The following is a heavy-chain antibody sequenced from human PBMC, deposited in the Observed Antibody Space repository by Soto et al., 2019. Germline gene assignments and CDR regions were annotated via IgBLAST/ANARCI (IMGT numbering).Heavy chain of an antibody. Sequence: ASVKVSCKASGYTFTSYGIRWVRQAPGQGLEWMGWISAYNGNTNYAQKLQGRVTMTTDTSTSTAYMELRSLRSDDTAVYYCASGPWTYCSSTSCYLGGGMDVWGQGTTVTVS. CDR2: ISAYNGNT. V-gene: IGHV1-18*01. CDR1: GYTFTSYG. CDR3: ASGPWTYCSSTSCYLGGGMDV. J-gene: IGHJ6*02. D-gene: IGHD2-2*01.